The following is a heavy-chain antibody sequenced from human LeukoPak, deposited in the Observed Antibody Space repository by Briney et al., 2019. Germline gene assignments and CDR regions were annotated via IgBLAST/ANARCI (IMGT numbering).Heavy chain of an antibody. CDR1: GGTFSSYA. CDR2: IIPILGIA. D-gene: IGHD3-10*01. Sequence: SVKVSCKASGGTFSSYAISWVRQAPGQGLEWMGRIIPILGIANYAQKFQGRVTITADKSTSTAYMELSSLRSEDTAVYYCASSTGYYYGSGSTYTDYWGQGTLVTVSS. J-gene: IGHJ4*02. CDR3: ASSTGYYYGSGSTYTDY. V-gene: IGHV1-69*04.